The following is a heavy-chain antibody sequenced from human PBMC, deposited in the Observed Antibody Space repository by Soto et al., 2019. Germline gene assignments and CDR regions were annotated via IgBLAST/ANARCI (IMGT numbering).Heavy chain of an antibody. CDR3: ARDKITGLFDY. CDR1: GGSFSGYY. J-gene: IGHJ4*02. D-gene: IGHD2-8*02. V-gene: IGHV4-34*01. Sequence: SETLSLTCAVYGGSFSGYYWNWIRQPPGTGLEWIGEINHSGSTNYNPSLKSRVTISVDTSKNQFSLKLTSVTAADTAVYYCARDKITGLFDYWSQGTLVTVSS. CDR2: INHSGST.